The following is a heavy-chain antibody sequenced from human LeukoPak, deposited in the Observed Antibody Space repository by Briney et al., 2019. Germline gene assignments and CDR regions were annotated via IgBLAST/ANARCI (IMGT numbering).Heavy chain of an antibody. D-gene: IGHD5-12*01. J-gene: IGHJ4*02. Sequence: GGSLRLSCAASRFTFNSYAMSWVRQAPGKGLEWGSVISGSGGSTYYADSVKGRFTISRDNSKNTLYLQMNSLRAEDTAVYYCAKLPGYSGYDYYFDYWGQGTLVTVSS. CDR3: AKLPGYSGYDYYFDY. CDR1: RFTFNSYA. V-gene: IGHV3-23*01. CDR2: ISGSGGST.